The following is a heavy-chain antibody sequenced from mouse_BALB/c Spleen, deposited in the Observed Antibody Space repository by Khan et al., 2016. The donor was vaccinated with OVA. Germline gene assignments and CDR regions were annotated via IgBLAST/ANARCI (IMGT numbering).Heavy chain of an antibody. D-gene: IGHD2-10*01. J-gene: IGHJ4*01. V-gene: IGHV2-6-1*01. CDR2: IWSDGST. CDR1: GFSLTNYG. CDR3: ARQPYYHYYLMDY. Sequence: QVQLKQSGPGLVAPSQSLSITCTISGFSLTNYGIHWVRQPPGKGLEWLVVIWSDGSTTYNSALKSRLSISKDNSKSQVFLKMNSLQTDDTAKYYCARQPYYHYYLMDYWGQGTSVTVSS.